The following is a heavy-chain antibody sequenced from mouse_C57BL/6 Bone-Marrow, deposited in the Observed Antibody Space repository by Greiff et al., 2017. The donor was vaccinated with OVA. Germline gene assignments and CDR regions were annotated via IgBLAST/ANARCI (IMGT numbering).Heavy chain of an antibody. J-gene: IGHJ1*03. V-gene: IGHV2-2*01. CDR2: IWSGGST. CDR1: GFSLTSYG. D-gene: IGHD1-1*01. CDR3: ASRSSPYWYFDV. Sequence: QVQLKQSGPGLVQPSQSLSITCTVSGFSLTSYGVHWVRQSPGKGLEWLGVIWSGGSTDYNAAFISRLSISKDNSKSQVFFKMNSLQADDTAIYDCASRSSPYWYFDVWGTGTTVTVSS.